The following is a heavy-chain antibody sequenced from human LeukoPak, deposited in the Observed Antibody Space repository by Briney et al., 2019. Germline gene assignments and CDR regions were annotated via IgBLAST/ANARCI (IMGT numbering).Heavy chain of an antibody. CDR3: ARVDYYYYMDV. D-gene: IGHD2-2*03. Sequence: PGRSLRLSCAASGFTFSSYAMHWVRQAPGKGLEWVAVISYDGSNKYYADSVKGRFTISRDNSKNTLYLQMNSLRAEDKAVYYCARVDYYYYMDVWGKGTTVTVSS. J-gene: IGHJ6*03. CDR1: GFTFSSYA. V-gene: IGHV3-30*04. CDR2: ISYDGSNK.